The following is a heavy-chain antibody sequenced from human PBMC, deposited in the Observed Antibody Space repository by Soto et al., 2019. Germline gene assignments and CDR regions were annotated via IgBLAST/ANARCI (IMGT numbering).Heavy chain of an antibody. Sequence: SETLSLTCTVSGGSISSYYWSWIRQPPGKGLEWIGYIYYSGSTNYNPSLKSRVTISVDTSKNQFSLKLSSVTAADTAVYYCAVNGLFSSGWSKGWFDPWGQGTLVTVSS. CDR2: IYYSGST. J-gene: IGHJ5*02. CDR1: GGSISSYY. D-gene: IGHD6-19*01. CDR3: AVNGLFSSGWSKGWFDP. V-gene: IGHV4-59*01.